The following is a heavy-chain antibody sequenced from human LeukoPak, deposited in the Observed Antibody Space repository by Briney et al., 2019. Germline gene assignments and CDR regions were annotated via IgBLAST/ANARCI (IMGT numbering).Heavy chain of an antibody. J-gene: IGHJ4*02. CDR3: ARDIRNYVCGRYRPPHFDY. D-gene: IGHD3-16*02. CDR2: INPNSGDT. CDR1: GYTFTDYY. V-gene: IGHV1-2*06. Sequence: ASVKVSCKTSGYTFTDYYMHWVRQAPGQGLEWMGRINPNSGDTNYTQKFQGRVTVTRDTSLNTAYMELSRLRSDDTAVYYCARDIRNYVCGRYRPPHFDYWGQGTLVTVSS.